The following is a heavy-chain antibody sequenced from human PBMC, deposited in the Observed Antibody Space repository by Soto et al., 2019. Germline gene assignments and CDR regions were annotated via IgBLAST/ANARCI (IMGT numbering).Heavy chain of an antibody. CDR3: ARVWSEDYYGFNGYDLFDS. D-gene: IGHD3-10*01. CDR1: GYTFKAYY. V-gene: IGHV1-2*02. J-gene: IGHJ4*02. CDR2: INPNSGGT. Sequence: ASVKVSCKASGYTFKAYYMHWVRQAPGQGXQWMGWINPNSGGTNHAQNFQGRVTMTRDTSISTVYMELSRLRSDDTAVYYCARVWSEDYYGFNGYDLFDSWGQGTLVTVSS.